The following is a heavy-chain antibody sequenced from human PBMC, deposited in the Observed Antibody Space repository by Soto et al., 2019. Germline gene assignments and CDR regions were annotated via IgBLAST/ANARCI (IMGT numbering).Heavy chain of an antibody. Sequence: GGSLRLSCAASGFTFSSYEMNWVRQAPGKGLEWVSYISSSGSTIYYADSVKGRFTISRDNAKNSLYLQMNSLRAEDTAVYYCARGMATIPPYYYYGMDVWGQGTTVTVSS. D-gene: IGHD5-12*01. CDR3: ARGMATIPPYYYYGMDV. CDR1: GFTFSSYE. V-gene: IGHV3-48*03. J-gene: IGHJ6*02. CDR2: ISSSGSTI.